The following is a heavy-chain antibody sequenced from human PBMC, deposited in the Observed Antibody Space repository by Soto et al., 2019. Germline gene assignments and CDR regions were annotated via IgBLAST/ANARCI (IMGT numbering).Heavy chain of an antibody. Sequence: QLQLQESGPGLVKPSETLSLTCTVSGGSISSSSYYWGWIRQPPGKGLEWIGSIYYSGSTYYNPSLKRLVPISVATSKNQFPLKLSSVTAADTAVYSCAGRWLSTPNDAGMDVWGQGTTVTVSS. D-gene: IGHD3-22*01. CDR1: GGSISSSSYY. CDR2: IYYSGST. V-gene: IGHV4-39*01. J-gene: IGHJ6*02. CDR3: AGRWLSTPNDAGMDV.